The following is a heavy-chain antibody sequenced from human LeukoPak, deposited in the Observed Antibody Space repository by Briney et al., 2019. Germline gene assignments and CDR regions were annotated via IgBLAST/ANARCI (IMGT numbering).Heavy chain of an antibody. CDR3: ASLRERSYYARGFDY. J-gene: IGHJ4*02. D-gene: IGHD1-26*01. Sequence: SETLSLTCTVSGGSISSGNYYWSWIRQPAGKGLEWIGRIYASGSTKYNPSLKSRVTISVDTSKNQFSLKLSSVTATDTAVYYCASLRERSYYARGFDYWGQGTLVTVSS. CDR1: GGSISSGNYY. CDR2: IYASGST. V-gene: IGHV4-61*02.